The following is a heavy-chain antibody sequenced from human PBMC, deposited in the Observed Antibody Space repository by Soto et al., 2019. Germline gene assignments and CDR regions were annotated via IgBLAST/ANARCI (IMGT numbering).Heavy chain of an antibody. CDR1: GFTFSDYA. V-gene: IGHV3-30*18. D-gene: IGHD6-19*01. CDR2: VSHDGRNT. Sequence: VQLVESGGGVVQPGRSLRLSCAASGFTFSDYAMHWVRQAPGKGLEWVAVVSHDGRNTHYADSVKGRFTISRDSSQTTVSLEMTSLRAEDTAVYYCAKGGRQWLVTSDFNYGGQGALVTVSS. CDR3: AKGGRQWLVTSDFNY. J-gene: IGHJ4*02.